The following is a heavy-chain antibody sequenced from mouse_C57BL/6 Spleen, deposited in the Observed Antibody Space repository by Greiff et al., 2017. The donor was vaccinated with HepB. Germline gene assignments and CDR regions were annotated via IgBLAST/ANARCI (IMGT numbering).Heavy chain of an antibody. CDR2: ISSGGSYT. V-gene: IGHV5-6*01. Sequence: EVQVVESGGDLVKPGGSLKLSCAASGFTFSSYGMSWVRQTPDKRLEWVATISSGGSYTYYPDSVKGRFTISRDNAKNTLYLQMSSLKSEDTAMYYCARRGTAQRFAYWGQGTLVTVSA. J-gene: IGHJ3*01. CDR3: ARRGTAQRFAY. D-gene: IGHD3-2*02. CDR1: GFTFSSYG.